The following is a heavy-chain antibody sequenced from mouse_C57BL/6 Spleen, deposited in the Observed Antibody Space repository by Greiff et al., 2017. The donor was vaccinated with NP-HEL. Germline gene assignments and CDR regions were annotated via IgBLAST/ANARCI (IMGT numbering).Heavy chain of an antibody. Sequence: QVHVKQSGAELVKPGASVKLSCKASGYTFTSYWMQWVKQRPGQGLEWIGEIDPSDSYTNYNQKFKGKATLTVDTSSSTAYMQLSSLTSEDSAVYYCAREVAPFDYWGQGTTLTVSS. CDR1: GYTFTSYW. J-gene: IGHJ2*01. V-gene: IGHV1-50*01. CDR3: AREVAPFDY. CDR2: IDPSDSYT. D-gene: IGHD1-1*01.